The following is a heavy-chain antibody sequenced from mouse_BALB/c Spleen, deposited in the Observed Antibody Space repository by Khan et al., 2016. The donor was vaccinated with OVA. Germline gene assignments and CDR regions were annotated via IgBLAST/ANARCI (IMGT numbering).Heavy chain of an antibody. CDR2: IDPSDSET. CDR3: ARDQYGNYFYAMDY. Sequence: QVQLQQSGAELVKPGAPVKLSCKASGYTFTSYWMNWVKQRPGRGPEWIGRIDPSDSETHYNQKFKDKATLTVDKSSSTAYIQLSSLTSEDSAVYYCARDQYGNYFYAMDYWGQGTSVTVSS. CDR1: GYTFTSYW. J-gene: IGHJ4*01. D-gene: IGHD2-10*02. V-gene: IGHV1-69*02.